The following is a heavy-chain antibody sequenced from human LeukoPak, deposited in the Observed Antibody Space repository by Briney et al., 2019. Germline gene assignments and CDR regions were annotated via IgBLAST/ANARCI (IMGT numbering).Heavy chain of an antibody. J-gene: IGHJ6*03. CDR2: ISYDGSNK. D-gene: IGHD2-15*01. V-gene: IGHV3-30*04. Sequence: GRSLRLSCAASGFTFSSYAMHWVRQAPGKGLEWVAVISYDGSNKYYADSVKGRFTISRDNSKNTLYLQMNSLRAEDTAVYYCARVYCSGGSCYYGDLRYYYYMDAWGKGTTVTVSS. CDR3: ARVYCSGGSCYYGDLRYYYYMDA. CDR1: GFTFSSYA.